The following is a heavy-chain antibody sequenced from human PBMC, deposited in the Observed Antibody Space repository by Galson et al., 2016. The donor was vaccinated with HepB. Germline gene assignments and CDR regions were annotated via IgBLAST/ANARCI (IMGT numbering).Heavy chain of an antibody. V-gene: IGHV4-59*01. CDR2: IYYSGST. D-gene: IGHD3-10*01. J-gene: IGHJ4*02. Sequence: SETLSLTCTVSGGSLSSYYWSWIRQPPGKGLEWIGYIYYSGSTNYNPSLKSQVTISIDTSKNQFSLKLSSVTAADTAMYYCARSPSMIRGVILDSWGQGTLVTVSS. CDR3: ARSPSMIRGVILDS. CDR1: GGSLSSYY.